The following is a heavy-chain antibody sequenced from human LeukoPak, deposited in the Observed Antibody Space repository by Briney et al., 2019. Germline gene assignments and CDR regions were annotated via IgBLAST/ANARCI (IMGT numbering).Heavy chain of an antibody. D-gene: IGHD5-12*01. V-gene: IGHV4-31*03. J-gene: IGHJ4*02. CDR3: ARVGAATISGVFDN. Sequence: KASQTLSLTCTVSGGSISSGGYYWSWIRQHPGKGLEWIGYIYYSGSTYYNPSLKSRVTISVDTSKNQFSLKLSSVTAADTAVYYCARVGAATISGVFDNWGQGTLVTVSS. CDR1: GGSISSGGYY. CDR2: IYYSGST.